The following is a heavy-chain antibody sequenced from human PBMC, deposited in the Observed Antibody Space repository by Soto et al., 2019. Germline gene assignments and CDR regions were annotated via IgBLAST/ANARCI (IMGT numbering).Heavy chain of an antibody. J-gene: IGHJ5*02. D-gene: IGHD3-3*01. CDR2: IYYSGST. V-gene: IGHV4-39*01. Sequence: NPSETLSLTCTVSGGSISSSSYYWGWIRQPPGKGLEWIGSIYYSGSTYYNPSLKSRVTISVDTSKNQFSLKLSSVTAADTAVYYCARLGAPSIFGVVTASWWFDPWGQGTLVTVSS. CDR1: GGSISSSSYY. CDR3: ARLGAPSIFGVVTASWWFDP.